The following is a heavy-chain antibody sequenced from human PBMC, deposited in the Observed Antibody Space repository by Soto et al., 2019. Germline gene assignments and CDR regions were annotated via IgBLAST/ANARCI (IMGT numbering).Heavy chain of an antibody. J-gene: IGHJ4*02. D-gene: IGHD1-26*01. Sequence: ASVKVSCKASGYTFTSYGISWVRQAPGQGLEWMGWISAYNGNTNYAQKLQGRVTMTTDTSTSTAYMELRSLRSDDTAVYYCARDRPRPDGSYYEVYYFDYWGQGTLVTVSS. CDR1: GYTFTSYG. V-gene: IGHV1-18*01. CDR3: ARDRPRPDGSYYEVYYFDY. CDR2: ISAYNGNT.